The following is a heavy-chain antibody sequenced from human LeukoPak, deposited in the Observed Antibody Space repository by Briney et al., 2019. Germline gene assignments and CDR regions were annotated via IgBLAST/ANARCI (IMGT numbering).Heavy chain of an antibody. V-gene: IGHV4-59*01. CDR3: ARASTTFDD. Sequence: SETLSLTCTVSGGSISNYYWSWIRQPPGKGLEWIGYIYYSGSTNYNPSLKSRVSISVDTSKNQFSLKLSSVTAADTAVYFCARASTTFDDWGQGTLVTVSS. D-gene: IGHD1-14*01. CDR2: IYYSGST. CDR1: GGSISNYY. J-gene: IGHJ4*02.